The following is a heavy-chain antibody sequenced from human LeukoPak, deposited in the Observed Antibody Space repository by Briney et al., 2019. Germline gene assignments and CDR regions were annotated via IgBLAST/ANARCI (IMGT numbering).Heavy chain of an antibody. CDR3: ARRDSSSRDWFDP. J-gene: IGHJ5*02. CDR1: GFSCTISW. D-gene: IGHD6-13*01. V-gene: IGHV5-51*01. CDR2: IYPGDSET. Sequence: LKISSGDSGFSCTISWTAWVRQVSGEGLERRGFIYPGDSETRYSPSFQGQVTISADKSINTAYLQWSSLKASDTAIYYCARRDSSSRDWFDPWGQGTLVTVSS.